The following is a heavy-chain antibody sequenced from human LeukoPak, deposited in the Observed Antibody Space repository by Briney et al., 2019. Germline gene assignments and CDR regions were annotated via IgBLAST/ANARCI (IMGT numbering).Heavy chain of an antibody. V-gene: IGHV1-46*01. D-gene: IGHD4-17*01. J-gene: IGHJ6*02. CDR1: GYTFTSYY. CDR2: INPSGGST. CDR3: ARDRTRGDYGDYYYYGMDV. Sequence: ASVKVSCKASGYTFTSYYMHWVRQAPGQGLEWMGIINPSGGSTSYAQKFQGRVTMTRDTSTSTVYMELSSLRSEDTAVYYCARDRTRGDYGDYYYYGMDVWGQGTTVTVSS.